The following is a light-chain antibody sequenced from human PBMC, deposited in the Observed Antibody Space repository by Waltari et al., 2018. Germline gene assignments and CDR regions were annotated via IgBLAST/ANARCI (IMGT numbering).Light chain of an antibody. CDR3: ASWDDRLNGYV. CDR2: NNN. V-gene: IGLV1-44*01. CDR1: NSNIGSHP. J-gene: IGLJ1*01. Sequence: QSVLTQPPSASATPGQRVPIPCSGRNSNIGSHPVPWHQQLPGTAPKFLIYNNNQRPSGVPARFSGSKSGTSAFLAISGLQSEDEADYYCASWDDRLNGYVLGTGTKVTAL.